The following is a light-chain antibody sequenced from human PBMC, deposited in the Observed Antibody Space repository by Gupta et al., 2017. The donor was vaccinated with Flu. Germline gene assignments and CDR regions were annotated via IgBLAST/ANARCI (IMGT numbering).Light chain of an antibody. CDR2: EDN. J-gene: IGLJ3*02. Sequence: NFMLTQPHSVSESPGKTVTISCTRSSGSIASNYVQWYQQRPGSAPTTVIYEDNQRPSGVPARFSGSIDRASNSASLTISGRKNEDEADYYCQSYDSSNHGVFGGGTKLTVL. CDR1: SGSIASNY. CDR3: QSYDSSNHGV. V-gene: IGLV6-57*03.